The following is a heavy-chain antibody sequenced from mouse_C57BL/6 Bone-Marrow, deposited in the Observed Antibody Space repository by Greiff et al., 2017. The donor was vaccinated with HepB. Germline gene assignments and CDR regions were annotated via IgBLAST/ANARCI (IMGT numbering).Heavy chain of an antibody. V-gene: IGHV14-3*01. J-gene: IGHJ2*01. D-gene: IGHD1-1*01. CDR3: ATFITTVVALDY. Sequence: EVKLLESVAELVRPGASVKLSCTASGFNIKNTYMHWVKQRPEQGLEWIGRIDPANGNTKYAPKFQGKATITADTSSNTAYLQLSSLTSEDPAIYYCATFITTVVALDYWGQGTTLTVSS. CDR1: GFNIKNTY. CDR2: IDPANGNT.